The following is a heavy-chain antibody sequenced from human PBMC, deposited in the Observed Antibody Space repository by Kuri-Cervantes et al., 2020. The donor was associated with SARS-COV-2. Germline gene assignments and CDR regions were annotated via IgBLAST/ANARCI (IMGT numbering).Heavy chain of an antibody. Sequence: TLSLTCTVSGGSITSGEHYWTWIRQHPEKGLEWIGYVYHSGNTYYHPSLKSRLTISIDTSQNQFSLRMSSVTAADTAVYYCARGLDLWSGYPSYYYYGMDVWGQGTTVTVSS. D-gene: IGHD3-3*01. V-gene: IGHV4-31*03. J-gene: IGHJ6*02. CDR3: ARGLDLWSGYPSYYYYGMDV. CDR1: GGSITSGEHY. CDR2: VYHSGNT.